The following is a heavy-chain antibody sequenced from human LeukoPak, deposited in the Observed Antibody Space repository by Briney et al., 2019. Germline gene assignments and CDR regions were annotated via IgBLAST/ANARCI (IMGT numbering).Heavy chain of an antibody. D-gene: IGHD3-3*01. CDR2: INHSGST. V-gene: IGHV4-34*01. J-gene: IGHJ4*02. Sequence: PSETLSLTCAVYGGSFSGYYWSWIRQPPGKGLEWIGEINHSGSTNYNPSLKSRVTISVDKSKNQFSLKLSSVTAADTAVYYCARSGYDFWSGYYTGSYFDYWGQGTLVTVSS. CDR1: GGSFSGYY. CDR3: ARSGYDFWSGYYTGSYFDY.